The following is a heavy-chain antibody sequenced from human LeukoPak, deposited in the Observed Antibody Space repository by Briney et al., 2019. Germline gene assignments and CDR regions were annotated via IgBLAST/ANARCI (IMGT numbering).Heavy chain of an antibody. D-gene: IGHD2-15*01. Sequence: GGSLRLSCATSGFTFSSYPMSWVRQAPGKGLEWVSTISGSGATTYYADSVKGRLTISRDNSKNTLYLQMNSLRAEDTALYYCAKEAVVGGPDYWGQGTLVTVSS. CDR1: GFTFSSYP. CDR2: ISGSGATT. V-gene: IGHV3-23*01. CDR3: AKEAVVGGPDY. J-gene: IGHJ4*02.